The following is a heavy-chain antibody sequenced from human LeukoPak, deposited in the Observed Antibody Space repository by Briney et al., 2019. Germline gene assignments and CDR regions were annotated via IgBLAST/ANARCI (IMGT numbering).Heavy chain of an antibody. CDR1: GYTLTELS. Sequence: ASVTVSCMVSGYTLTELSMHWARQAPGKGLEWMGGFDPEDGETIYAQKFQGRVTMTEDTSTDTAYMELSSLRSEDTAVYYCAIAMIVVPNFVYWGQGTLVTVSS. J-gene: IGHJ4*02. CDR3: AIAMIVVPNFVY. CDR2: FDPEDGET. V-gene: IGHV1-24*01. D-gene: IGHD3-22*01.